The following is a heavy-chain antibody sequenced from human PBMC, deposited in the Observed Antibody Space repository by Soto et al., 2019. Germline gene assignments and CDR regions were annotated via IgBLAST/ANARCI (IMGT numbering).Heavy chain of an antibody. Sequence: ETLSLTCTVSGGSISSYYWSWIRQPPGKGLEWIGYIYSSGSTHYNPSLQNRVTISIDTSKNQVSLKVNSVTAADTAVHYCARDHPHSYGVYYFDYWGQGTPVTVSS. V-gene: IGHV4-59*01. CDR1: GGSISSYY. D-gene: IGHD5-18*01. J-gene: IGHJ4*02. CDR3: ARDHPHSYGVYYFDY. CDR2: IYSSGST.